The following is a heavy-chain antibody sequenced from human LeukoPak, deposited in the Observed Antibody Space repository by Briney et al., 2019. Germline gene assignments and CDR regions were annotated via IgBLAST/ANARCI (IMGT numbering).Heavy chain of an antibody. CDR1: GGTFSSYA. V-gene: IGHV1-69*13. J-gene: IGHJ6*03. CDR2: IVPIFGTA. D-gene: IGHD2-2*01. CDR3: ARGLCSSTSCYWPDYYYYYMDV. Sequence: SVKVSCKASGGTFSSYAISWVRQAPGQGLEWMGGIVPIFGTANYAQKFQGRVTITADESTSTAYMELSSLRSEDTAVYYCARGLCSSTSCYWPDYYYYYMDVWGKGTTVTVSS.